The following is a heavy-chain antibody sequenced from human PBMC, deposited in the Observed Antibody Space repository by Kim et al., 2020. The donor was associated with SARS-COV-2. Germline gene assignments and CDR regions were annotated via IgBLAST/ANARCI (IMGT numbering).Heavy chain of an antibody. V-gene: IGHV1-2*02. Sequence: YAQKFQGRVTMTRDTSISTAYMELSRLRSDDTAVYYCASPGVGSGSSFDYWGQGTLVTVSS. CDR3: ASPGVGSGSSFDY. J-gene: IGHJ4*02. D-gene: IGHD3-10*01.